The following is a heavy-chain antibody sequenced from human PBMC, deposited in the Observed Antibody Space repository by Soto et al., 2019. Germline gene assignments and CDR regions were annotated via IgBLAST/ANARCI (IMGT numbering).Heavy chain of an antibody. D-gene: IGHD1-26*01. CDR3: AKVMTEYSGVAIDY. J-gene: IGHJ4*02. Sequence: GGSLRLSCVASGFTFSNFGIHWVRQAPGKGLEWLAVVSDDEVNKFYADSVRGRFTISRDNSKDTVYLQINSLRRDDTAMYFCAKVMTEYSGVAIDYWGQGTLVTVPS. CDR1: GFTFSNFG. CDR2: VSDDEVNK. V-gene: IGHV3-30*18.